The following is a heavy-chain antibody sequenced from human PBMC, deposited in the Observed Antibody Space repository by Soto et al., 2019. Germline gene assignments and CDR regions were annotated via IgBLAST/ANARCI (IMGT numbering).Heavy chain of an antibody. CDR1: GGSISSYY. Sequence: SETLSLTCTVSGGSISSYYWSWIRQPPGKGLEWIGYIYYSGSTNYNPSLKGRVTISVDTSKNQFSLKLSSVTAADTAVYYCAGDKLGSGSHYYYYGMDVWGQGTTVTVSS. V-gene: IGHV4-59*01. J-gene: IGHJ6*02. D-gene: IGHD3-10*01. CDR2: IYYSGST. CDR3: AGDKLGSGSHYYYYGMDV.